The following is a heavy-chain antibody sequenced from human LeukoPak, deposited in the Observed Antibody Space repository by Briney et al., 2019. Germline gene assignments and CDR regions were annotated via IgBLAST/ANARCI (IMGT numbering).Heavy chain of an antibody. J-gene: IGHJ5*02. CDR2: IWYDASNR. Sequence: TGRSLRLSCAASGFTFSSYGMHWVRQAPGKGLEWVAVIWYDASNRYYADSVKGRFTISRDNSKNTLYLQMNSLRAEDTAVHFCARDLAAAATWFDPWGQGTLVTVSS. V-gene: IGHV3-33*01. CDR1: GFTFSSYG. D-gene: IGHD6-13*01. CDR3: ARDLAAAATWFDP.